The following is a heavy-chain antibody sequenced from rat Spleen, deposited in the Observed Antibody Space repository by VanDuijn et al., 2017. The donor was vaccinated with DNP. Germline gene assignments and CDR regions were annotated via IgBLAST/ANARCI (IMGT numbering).Heavy chain of an antibody. J-gene: IGHJ3*01. CDR2: ISPSGTNS. Sequence: EVQLVESGGSLVQPGRSLQLSCVASGFNFNYSGLAWVRQAPRKGLEWVASISPSGTNSYYRDSLKGRFTISRDNAKSTLYLQMDSLRSEDTATYYCATRENVYYGLAPFAYWGQGTLVTVSS. V-gene: IGHV5S13*01. D-gene: IGHD1-6*01. CDR3: ATRENVYYGLAPFAY. CDR1: GFNFNYSG.